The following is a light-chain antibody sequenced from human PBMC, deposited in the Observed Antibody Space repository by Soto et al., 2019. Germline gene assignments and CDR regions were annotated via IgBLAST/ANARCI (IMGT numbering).Light chain of an antibody. CDR2: DVS. V-gene: IGKV1-33*01. Sequence: DIQMTQSPSSLSASVGDRVTITCQASHDIKKYWNWYQQKAHKVTKLLIHDVSTLATGVPSRFTGSGSGTDFTLTINSLQPEDDATYYWQQFDDLPLTFGGGTKVEI. CDR1: HDIKKY. CDR3: QQFDDLPLT. J-gene: IGKJ4*01.